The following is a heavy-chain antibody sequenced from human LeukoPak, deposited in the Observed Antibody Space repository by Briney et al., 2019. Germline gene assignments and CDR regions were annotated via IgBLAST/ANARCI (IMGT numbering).Heavy chain of an antibody. CDR2: IKQDGSEE. V-gene: IGHV3-7*01. D-gene: IGHD6-13*01. CDR3: ARSYSSSWYYFDY. Sequence: GGSLRLSCVGTGFTFTDYWMSWVRQAPGKGPEWVANIKQDGSEEYYADSVKGRFTISRDNSKNTLYLQMNSLRAEDTAVYYCARSYSSSWYYFDYWGQGTLVTVSS. J-gene: IGHJ4*02. CDR1: GFTFTDYW.